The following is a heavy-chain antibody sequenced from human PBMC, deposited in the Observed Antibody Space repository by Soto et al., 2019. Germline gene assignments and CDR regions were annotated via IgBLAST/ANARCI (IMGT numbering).Heavy chain of an antibody. J-gene: IGHJ3*01. CDR1: GFTISSFF. V-gene: IGHV3-23*01. CDR3: GRDPNGDYLGAVDF. CDR2: IGANGGGT. Sequence: EVQLLEPGGGLVQPGGSLRLSCAASGFTISSFFMSWVRQAPGKGPDWVSGIGANGGGTYYADSVKGRFIISRDNSKNTLYLQMNSLRAEETAVYYCGRDPNGDYLGAVDFWGQTRMVTVSS. D-gene: IGHD4-17*01.